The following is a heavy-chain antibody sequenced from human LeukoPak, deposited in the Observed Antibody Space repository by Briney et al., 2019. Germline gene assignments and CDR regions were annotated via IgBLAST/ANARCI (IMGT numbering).Heavy chain of an antibody. CDR1: GGSISSSSYY. D-gene: IGHD3-22*01. Sequence: SETLSLTCTVSGGSISSSSYYWGWIRQPPGKGLEWIGSIYYSGSTYYNPSLKSRVTISVDTSKNQFSLKLSSVTAADTAVYYCASSYYYYDSSGFYAFDIWGQGTMVTVSS. CDR3: ASSYYYYDSSGFYAFDI. V-gene: IGHV4-39*07. CDR2: IYYSGST. J-gene: IGHJ3*02.